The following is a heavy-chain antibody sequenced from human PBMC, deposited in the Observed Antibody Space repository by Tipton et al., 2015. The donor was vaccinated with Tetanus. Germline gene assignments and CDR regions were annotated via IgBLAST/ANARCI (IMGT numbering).Heavy chain of an antibody. D-gene: IGHD2-8*01. Sequence: SLRLSCAVSGFVFSNYAMNWVRQAPGKGLEWVSSIRNRGDATYYADSVKGRFTISRDNAKNSLHLQMNTLRAEDTALYYCARGKWWLDPWGQGTLITVSS. V-gene: IGHV3-48*01. CDR3: ARGKWWLDP. CDR1: GFVFSNYA. J-gene: IGHJ5*02. CDR2: IRNRGDAT.